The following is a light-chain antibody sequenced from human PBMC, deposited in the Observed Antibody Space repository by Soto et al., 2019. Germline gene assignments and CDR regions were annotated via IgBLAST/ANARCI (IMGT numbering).Light chain of an antibody. CDR2: EVN. V-gene: IGLV2-14*01. CDR3: SSYTSSNTYV. Sequence: QSALTQPASVSGSPGQSITISCTGTSSDVGDYNYVSWYQQYPGKAPKLMIHEVNHRLSGVSDRFSGSKSGNTASLTISGLQAEDEADYYCSSYTSSNTYVFGTGTKVTVL. J-gene: IGLJ1*01. CDR1: SSDVGDYNY.